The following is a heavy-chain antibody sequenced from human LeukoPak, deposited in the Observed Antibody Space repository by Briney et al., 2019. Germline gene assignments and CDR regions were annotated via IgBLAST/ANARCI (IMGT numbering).Heavy chain of an antibody. J-gene: IGHJ4*02. CDR3: ASERAPRRADY. V-gene: IGHV4-39*07. Sequence: SETLSLTCTVSGGSISSSSYYWGWIRQPPGKGLEWIGSIYYSGSTYYNPSLKSRVTISVDTSKNQFSLKLSSVTAADPAVYYCASERAPRRADYWGQGTLVTVSS. CDR2: IYYSGST. CDR1: GGSISSSSYY.